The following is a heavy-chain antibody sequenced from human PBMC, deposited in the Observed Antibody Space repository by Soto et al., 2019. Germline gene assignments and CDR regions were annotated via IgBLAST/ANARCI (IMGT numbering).Heavy chain of an antibody. V-gene: IGHV3-21*01. Sequence: GGSLRLSCTVSGFTFRSYSMNWVRQAPGKGLEWVSYISTGGNSIYYADSVEGRFTISRDNAQELLYLQMDNLRAEDTAVYYCASAVSHYLWGQGSLVPVSS. CDR2: ISTGGNSI. CDR3: ASAVSHYL. D-gene: IGHD3-10*01. CDR1: GFTFRSYS. J-gene: IGHJ4*02.